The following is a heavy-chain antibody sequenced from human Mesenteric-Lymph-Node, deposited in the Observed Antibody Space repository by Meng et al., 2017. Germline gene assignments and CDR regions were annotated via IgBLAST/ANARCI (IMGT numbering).Heavy chain of an antibody. V-gene: IGHV3-30*04. J-gene: IGHJ3*02. CDR3: ARVVLRYFDWFTGAFDI. Sequence: GGSLRLSCAASGFTFSSYAMHWVRQAPGKGLEWVAVISYDGSNKYYADSVKGRFTISRDNSKNTLYLQMNSLRAEDTAVYYCARVVLRYFDWFTGAFDIWGQGIMVTVSS. CDR1: GFTFSSYA. D-gene: IGHD3-9*01. CDR2: ISYDGSNK.